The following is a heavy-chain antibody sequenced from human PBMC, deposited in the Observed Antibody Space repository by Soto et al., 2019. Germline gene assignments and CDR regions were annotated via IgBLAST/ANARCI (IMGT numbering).Heavy chain of an antibody. Sequence: SETLSLTCAVYGGSFSGYYWSWIRQPPGKGLEWIGEINHSGSTNYNPSLKSRVTISVDTSKNQFSLKLSSVTAADTAVYYCARGRRGYYYYYGMDVWGKGTTVTVSS. CDR1: GGSFSGYY. V-gene: IGHV4-34*01. CDR3: ARGRRGYYYYYGMDV. CDR2: INHSGST. J-gene: IGHJ6*04.